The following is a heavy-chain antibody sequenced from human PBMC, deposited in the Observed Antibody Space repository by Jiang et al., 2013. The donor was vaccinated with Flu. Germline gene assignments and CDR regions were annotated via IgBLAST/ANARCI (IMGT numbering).Heavy chain of an antibody. CDR2: ISNSGLTM. D-gene: IGHD3-16*01. V-gene: IGHV3-11*01. CDR1: GFTFSDFY. J-gene: IGHJ4*02. Sequence: SLRLSCAASGFTFSDFYMAWIRQSPGRGLEWLSWISNSGLTMDYADSVKGRFTISRDNDKNSLYLHMNNLTNEDTDVYFCARERTGDGDYFDFWGQGT. CDR3: ARERTGDGDYFDF.